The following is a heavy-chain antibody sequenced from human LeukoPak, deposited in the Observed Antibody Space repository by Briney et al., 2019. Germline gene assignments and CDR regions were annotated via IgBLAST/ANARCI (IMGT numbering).Heavy chain of an antibody. Sequence: GGSLRLSCTTSGFTFGDYALSWVRQAPGKGLEWVANIKQDGSEKYYVDSVKGRFTISRDNAKNSLYLQMNSLRAEDTAVYYCATDTYYDFWSGYYTIYPYYMDVWGKGTAVTVSS. CDR3: ATDTYYDFWSGYYTIYPYYMDV. J-gene: IGHJ6*03. CDR2: IKQDGSEK. V-gene: IGHV3-7*04. D-gene: IGHD3-3*01. CDR1: GFTFGDYA.